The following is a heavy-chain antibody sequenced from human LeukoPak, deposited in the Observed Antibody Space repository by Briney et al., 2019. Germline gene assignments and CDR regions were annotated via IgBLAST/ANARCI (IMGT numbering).Heavy chain of an antibody. D-gene: IGHD2-15*01. J-gene: IGHJ4*02. CDR3: AREDCSGGSCYGGGDY. Sequence: GGSLRLSCAASGFTFRSYSMNWVRQAPGKGLEWVAVIWYDGSNKYYADSVKGRFTISRDNSKNTLYLQMNSLRAEDTAVYYCAREDCSGGSCYGGGDYWGQGTLVTVSS. V-gene: IGHV3-33*08. CDR1: GFTFRSYS. CDR2: IWYDGSNK.